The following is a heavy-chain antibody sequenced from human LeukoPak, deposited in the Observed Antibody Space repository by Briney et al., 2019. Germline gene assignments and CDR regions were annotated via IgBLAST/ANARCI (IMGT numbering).Heavy chain of an antibody. CDR3: ARGPLWFGEYYFDY. Sequence: SETLSLTCTVSGGSISSYYWSWIRQPPGKGLECIGYIYYSGSTNYNPSLKSRVTISVDTSKNQFSLKLSSVTAADTAVYYCARGPLWFGEYYFDYWGQGTLVTVSS. V-gene: IGHV4-59*01. D-gene: IGHD3-10*01. CDR2: IYYSGST. CDR1: GGSISSYY. J-gene: IGHJ4*02.